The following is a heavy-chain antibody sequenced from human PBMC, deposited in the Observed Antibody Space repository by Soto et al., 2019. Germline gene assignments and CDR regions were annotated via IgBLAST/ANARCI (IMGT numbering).Heavy chain of an antibody. J-gene: IGHJ6*02. Sequence: PSETLSLTCAVSGGSISSSNWWSWVRQPPGKGLEWIGENYYSGITYYNPSLKSRVTISLDTSKNQFSLKLSSVTAADTAVYYCARGSSIAGLYYGMDVWGQGTTVTVSS. D-gene: IGHD6-6*01. V-gene: IGHV4-4*02. CDR3: ARGSSIAGLYYGMDV. CDR1: GGSISSSNW. CDR2: NYYSGIT.